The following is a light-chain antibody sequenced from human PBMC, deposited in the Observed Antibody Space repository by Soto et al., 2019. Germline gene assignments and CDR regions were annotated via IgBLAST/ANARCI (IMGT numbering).Light chain of an antibody. Sequence: EIGLTQSPGTLSLSPGERATLSCRASQSVSIAYLAWYQHKPGQPPTLLIYAASSRVTGIPDRFSGSGSGTDVTLTISRLEPEDFAVYYCQQYGSSSTWTFGQGTKVEI. CDR1: QSVSIAY. V-gene: IGKV3-20*01. CDR3: QQYGSSSTWT. CDR2: AAS. J-gene: IGKJ1*01.